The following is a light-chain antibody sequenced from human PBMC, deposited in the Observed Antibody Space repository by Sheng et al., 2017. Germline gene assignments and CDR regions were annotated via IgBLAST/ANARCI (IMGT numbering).Light chain of an antibody. J-gene: IGKJ2*03. V-gene: IGKV3D-20*02. CDR3: QQRSKWPGS. CDR2: DAS. CDR1: QSVSSSY. Sequence: EIVLTQSPGTLSLSPGDRATLSCRASQSVSSSYLAWYQQKPGQAPRLLIYDASKRATGIPARFSGSGSGTDFTLTVSSLEPEDFAVYYCQQRSKWPGSFGQGTKLEI.